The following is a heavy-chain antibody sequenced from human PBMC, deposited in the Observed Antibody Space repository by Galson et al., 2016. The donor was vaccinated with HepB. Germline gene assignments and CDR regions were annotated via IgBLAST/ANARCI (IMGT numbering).Heavy chain of an antibody. J-gene: IGHJ4*02. CDR1: GLTFNDAW. CDR3: TTMLGYGSSTSC. D-gene: IGHD2-2*01. V-gene: IGHV3-15*01. CDR2: IKSKIDGGTR. Sequence: SLRLSCATSGLTFNDAWMTWVRQAPGKGLEWVGRIKSKIDGGTREYAEPVKGRFTISTDDSKNTVYLQMNSLITEDTAVYYCTTMLGYGSSTSCWGQGTLVTVSS.